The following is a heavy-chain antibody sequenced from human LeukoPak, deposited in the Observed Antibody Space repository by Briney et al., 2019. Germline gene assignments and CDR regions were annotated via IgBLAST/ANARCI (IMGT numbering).Heavy chain of an antibody. CDR1: GFTFSNYW. CDR2: IKEDGTDK. CDR3: SSPLLRSSSGGF. Sequence: GGSLRLSCAASGFTFSNYWMTWVRQGPGKGLEWVATIKEDGTDKYYVDSVKGRFTISRDNAKNSLHLQMNSLRAEDTAVYFCSSPLLRSSSGGFWGQGTLVTVSS. D-gene: IGHD6-6*01. J-gene: IGHJ4*02. V-gene: IGHV3-7*01.